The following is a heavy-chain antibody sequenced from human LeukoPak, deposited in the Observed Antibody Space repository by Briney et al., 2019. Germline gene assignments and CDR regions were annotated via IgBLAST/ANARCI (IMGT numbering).Heavy chain of an antibody. D-gene: IGHD3-22*01. CDR1: GFTFSSYS. CDR2: ISSSSTYI. V-gene: IGHV3-21*01. CDR3: ARDKYYDRFFDS. J-gene: IGHJ4*02. Sequence: GGSLRLSCAASGFTFSSYSMNWVRQAPGKGLEWVSSISSSSTYIYYADSVKGRFTISRDNAKNSLYLQMNSLRAEDTAVYYCARDKYYDRFFDSWGQGTLVTVSS.